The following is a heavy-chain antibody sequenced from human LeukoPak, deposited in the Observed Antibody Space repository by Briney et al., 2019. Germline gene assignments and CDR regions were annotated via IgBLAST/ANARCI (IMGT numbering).Heavy chain of an antibody. V-gene: IGHV1-2*02. CDR2: INPNNGGT. J-gene: IGHJ3*02. Sequence: ASVKVSCKASGYTFTAYYIHWVRQAPGQGLEWMGWINPNNGGTNYAQNFQGRVTLTRATYITTAYMELSGLTSVDTAVYYCARDARWAAADHDSFDIWGQGTMVTVSS. CDR3: ARDARWAAADHDSFDI. CDR1: GYTFTAYY. D-gene: IGHD6-13*01.